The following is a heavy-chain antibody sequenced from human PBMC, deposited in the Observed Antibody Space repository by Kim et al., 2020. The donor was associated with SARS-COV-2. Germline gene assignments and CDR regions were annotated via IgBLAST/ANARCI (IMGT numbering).Heavy chain of an antibody. CDR1: GFTFSSYS. CDR2: ISSTSSYI. V-gene: IGHV3-21*01. CDR3: AGSILGTTGDTFDI. Sequence: GGSLRLSCAASGFTFSSYSMNWVRQAPGKGLEWLSSISSTSSYIYSADSVKGRFTISRDNAKNSLYLQMNSLRAEDTAMYYCAGSILGTTGDTFDIWG. D-gene: IGHD1-7*01. J-gene: IGHJ3*02.